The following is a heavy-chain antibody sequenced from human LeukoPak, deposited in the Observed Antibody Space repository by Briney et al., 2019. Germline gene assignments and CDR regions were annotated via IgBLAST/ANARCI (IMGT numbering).Heavy chain of an antibody. J-gene: IGHJ4*02. Sequence: GGSLRLSCAASGFTFRDYCMSWMRQAPGKGLEWVANIKYDGQEEYCVDSVKGRFIISRDNAKNSLYLQLNSVRVEDKAVYYCRSGGGAPGDFDNWGQGTLVTVSP. D-gene: IGHD3-16*01. CDR1: GFTFRDYC. CDR3: RSGGGAPGDFDN. V-gene: IGHV3-7*01. CDR2: IKYDGQEE.